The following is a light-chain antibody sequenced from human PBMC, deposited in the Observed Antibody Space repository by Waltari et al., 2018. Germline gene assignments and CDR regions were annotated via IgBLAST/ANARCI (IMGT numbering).Light chain of an antibody. CDR1: QSLLYSNGYNY. CDR2: LGS. CDR3: MQGLHFPLT. Sequence: DVVMTQSPLSLPVTPGEPASISSRSIQSLLYSNGYNYVNWYLQRPGQSPQLLIYLGSNRASGVPGRFSGSGSGTDFTLKISRVEAEDVGVYYCMQGLHFPLTFGPGTKVDIK. V-gene: IGKV2-28*01. J-gene: IGKJ3*01.